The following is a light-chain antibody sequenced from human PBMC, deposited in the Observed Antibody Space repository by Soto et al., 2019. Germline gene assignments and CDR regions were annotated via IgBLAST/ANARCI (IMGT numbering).Light chain of an antibody. CDR2: DVS. J-gene: IGLJ3*02. CDR3: SSYTTSSTWV. V-gene: IGLV2-14*03. CDR1: SSDAGDYKS. Sequence: QSALTQPASVSGSPGQSITISCSGTSSDAGDYKSVSWYQQHPGKAPKLMIFDVSYWPSGISNRFSGSKSGDTASLTISGLQAEDEADYYCSSYTTSSTWVFGGGTKLTVL.